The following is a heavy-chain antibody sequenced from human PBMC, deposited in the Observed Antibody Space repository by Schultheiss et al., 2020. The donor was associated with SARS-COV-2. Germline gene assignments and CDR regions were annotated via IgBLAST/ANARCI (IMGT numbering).Heavy chain of an antibody. D-gene: IGHD6-19*01. J-gene: IGHJ1*01. CDR2: INTVGTTT. CDR1: GFTFSSYW. V-gene: IGHV3-74*01. CDR3: ARGQQWLVTQYFQH. Sequence: GGSLRLSCAASGFTFSSYWMHWVRQDPGKGLVWVSHINTVGTTTDYADFVKGRFTISRDNSKNTLYLQMNSLRAEDTAVYYCARGQQWLVTQYFQHWGQGTLVTVSS.